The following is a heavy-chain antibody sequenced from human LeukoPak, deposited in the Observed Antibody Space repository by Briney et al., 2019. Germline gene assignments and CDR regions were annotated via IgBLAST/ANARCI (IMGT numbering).Heavy chain of an antibody. CDR1: GFSFSNYA. Sequence: GSPRLSCAASGFSFSNYAMNWVRQAPGKGLEWIGSIYHSGSTYYNPSLKSRVTISVDTSKNQFSLKLSSVTAADTAVYYCARGWFPDIWGQGTMVTVSS. CDR2: IYHSGST. V-gene: IGHV4-38-2*01. CDR3: ARGWFPDI. D-gene: IGHD3-10*01. J-gene: IGHJ3*02.